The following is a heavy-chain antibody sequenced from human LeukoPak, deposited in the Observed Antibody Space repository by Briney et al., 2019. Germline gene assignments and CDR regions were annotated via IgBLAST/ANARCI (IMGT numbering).Heavy chain of an antibody. CDR1: GGSLSSSSYY. J-gene: IGHJ3*02. D-gene: IGHD6-6*01. CDR3: ARVDSSSSDAFDI. V-gene: IGHV4-39*07. CDR2: IYYSGSS. Sequence: SETLSLTCAVSGGSLSSSSYYWGWIRQPPGKGLEWLGSIYYSGSSYYNPSLKSRVTISVDTSKNQFSLKLSSVTAADTAVYYCARVDSSSSDAFDIWGQGTMVTVSS.